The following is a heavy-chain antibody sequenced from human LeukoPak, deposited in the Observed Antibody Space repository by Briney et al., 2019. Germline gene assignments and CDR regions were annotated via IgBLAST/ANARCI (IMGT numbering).Heavy chain of an antibody. D-gene: IGHD3-22*01. CDR1: GGSISSYY. CDR3: ASTQTYDSSGYYS. J-gene: IGHJ4*02. CDR2: IYTSGST. Sequence: SETLSLTCTASGGSISSYYWSWIRQPAGKGLEWIGRIYTSGSTNYNPSLKSRVTMSVDTSKNQFSLKLSSVTATDTAVYYCASTQTYDSSGYYSWGQGTLVTVSS. V-gene: IGHV4-4*07.